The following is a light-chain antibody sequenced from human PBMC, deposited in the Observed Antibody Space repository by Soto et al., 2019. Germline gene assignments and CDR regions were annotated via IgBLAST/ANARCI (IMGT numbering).Light chain of an antibody. CDR2: EVS. CDR1: TTDVGGYDY. Sequence: QSALTQPASVSGSPGQSITISCTGSTTDVGGYDYVSWYQQSPGAAPKLVLFEVSRRPSGVSTRFSGSKSGNTASLTISGLQPEDEADYYCSSYTGSATLMFGGGTQLTVL. J-gene: IGLJ3*02. V-gene: IGLV2-14*01. CDR3: SSYTGSATLM.